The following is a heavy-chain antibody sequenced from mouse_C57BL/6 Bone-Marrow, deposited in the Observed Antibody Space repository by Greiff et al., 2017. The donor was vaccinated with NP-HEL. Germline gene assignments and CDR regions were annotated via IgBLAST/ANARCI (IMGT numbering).Heavy chain of an antibody. CDR1: GFTFSSYG. D-gene: IGHD2-5*01. Sequence: EVQLVESGGDLVKPGGSLKLSCAASGFTFSSYGMSWVRQTPDKRLEWVATISSGGSYTYYPDSVKGRFTISRDNAKNTLYLQMSSLKSEDTAMYYCARYYSNFPWFAYWGQGTLGTVSA. V-gene: IGHV5-6*01. J-gene: IGHJ3*01. CDR3: ARYYSNFPWFAY. CDR2: ISSGGSYT.